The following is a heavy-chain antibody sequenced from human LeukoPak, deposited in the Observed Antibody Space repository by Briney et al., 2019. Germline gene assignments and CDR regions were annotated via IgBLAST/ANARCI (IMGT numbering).Heavy chain of an antibody. CDR3: ATWGYGSDY. CDR2: IYYSGST. V-gene: IGHV4-59*01. Sequence: PSETLSLTCAVYGGSFSGYYWSWIRQPPGKGLEWIGYIYYSGSTNYNPSLKSRVTISVDTSKNQFSLKLSSVTAADTAVYYCATWGYGSDYWGQGTLVTVSS. J-gene: IGHJ4*02. CDR1: GGSFSGYY. D-gene: IGHD3-16*01.